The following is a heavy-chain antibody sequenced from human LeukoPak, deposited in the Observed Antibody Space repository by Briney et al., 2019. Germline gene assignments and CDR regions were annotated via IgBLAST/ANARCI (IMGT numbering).Heavy chain of an antibody. CDR1: GYTFTSYD. CDR3: ARIQSRIIAARPGNPAFDY. V-gene: IGHV1-18*01. J-gene: IGHJ4*02. CDR2: ISTYNDNT. D-gene: IGHD6-6*01. Sequence: ASVKVSCKASGYTFTSYDISWVRQDPGQGLEWMGWISTYNDNTHYAQKLQGRVTMTTDTSTSTVYMELKSLRSDDTAVYYCARIQSRIIAARPGNPAFDYWGRGTLVTVSS.